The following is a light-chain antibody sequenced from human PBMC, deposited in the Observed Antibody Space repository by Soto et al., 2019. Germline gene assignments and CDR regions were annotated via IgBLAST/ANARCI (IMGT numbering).Light chain of an antibody. CDR2: GAS. J-gene: IGKJ5*01. CDR1: QSVYSN. Sequence: EIVMTQSPATLSVSPGERATLSCRASQSVYSNLAWYQQKPGQAPRLLMYGASTRATGIPARFSGSGSGTDFTLTISSLQSEDFAVYYCQQYNDWPTTFGQGTRLEIK. V-gene: IGKV3-15*01. CDR3: QQYNDWPTT.